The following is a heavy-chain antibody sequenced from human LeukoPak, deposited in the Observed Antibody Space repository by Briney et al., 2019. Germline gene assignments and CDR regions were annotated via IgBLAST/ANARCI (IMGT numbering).Heavy chain of an antibody. CDR2: IYYSGST. J-gene: IGHJ4*02. CDR1: GGSISSYY. V-gene: IGHV4-39*07. CDR3: AREILYDSTGYYL. D-gene: IGHD3-22*01. Sequence: SETLSLTCTVSGGSISSYYWGWIRQPPGKGLEWIGSIYYSGSTYYNPSLKSRVTISIDTSKNQFSLRLRSVTAADTAVYYCAREILYDSTGYYLWGQGTVVTVSS.